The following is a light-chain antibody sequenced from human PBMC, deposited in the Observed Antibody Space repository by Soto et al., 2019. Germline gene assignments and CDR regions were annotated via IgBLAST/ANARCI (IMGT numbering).Light chain of an antibody. CDR3: SSYAGSSTFFV. J-gene: IGLJ1*01. V-gene: IGLV2-23*01. Sequence: QSALTQPASVSGSPGQSITISCTGTSSDVGSYNLVSWYQQHPGKAPKLMIYEGSKRPSGVSNRFSGSKSGNTASLTISGLLAEDEADYYCSSYAGSSTFFVFGTGTKLTVL. CDR1: SSDVGSYNL. CDR2: EGS.